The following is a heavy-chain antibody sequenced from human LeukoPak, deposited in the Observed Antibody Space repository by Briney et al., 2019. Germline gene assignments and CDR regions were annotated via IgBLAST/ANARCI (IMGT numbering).Heavy chain of an antibody. CDR1: GDSVSSNSAA. CDR2: TYYRSKWYN. CDR3: LRAQGTNWHFAL. Sequence: SQTLSLTCAISGDSVSSNSAAWNWIRQSPSRGLEWLGRTYYRSKWYNDYAVSVESRLTINPDTSKNQFSLQLNSVTPEDTAVYYRLRAQGTNWHFALRGRGTLVTVSS. J-gene: IGHJ2*01. V-gene: IGHV6-1*01.